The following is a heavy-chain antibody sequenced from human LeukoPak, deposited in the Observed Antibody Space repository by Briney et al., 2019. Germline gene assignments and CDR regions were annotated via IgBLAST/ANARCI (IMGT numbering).Heavy chain of an antibody. D-gene: IGHD3-22*01. CDR3: AREMDYYDSGGYYLQWFDP. CDR2: IYYSGST. Sequence: SQTLSLTCTVSGGSISSGGYYWSWIRQHPGKGLEWIGYIYYSGSTYYNPSLKSRVTISVDTSKNQFSLKLSSVTAADTAVYYCAREMDYYDSGGYYLQWFDPWGQGTLVTVSS. V-gene: IGHV4-31*03. J-gene: IGHJ5*02. CDR1: GGSISSGGYY.